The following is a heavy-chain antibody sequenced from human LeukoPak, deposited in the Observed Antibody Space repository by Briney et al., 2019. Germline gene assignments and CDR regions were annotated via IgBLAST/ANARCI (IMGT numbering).Heavy chain of an antibody. CDR3: ARGPLGYCSSTSCHPFDY. CDR1: GGTFSSYA. V-gene: IGHV1-69*06. D-gene: IGHD2-2*01. CDR2: IFPIFGAA. J-gene: IGHJ4*02. Sequence: GASVKVSCTVSGGTFSSYAISWVRQAPGPGLEWMGGIFPIFGAANYAQKFQGRVTITADKSTSAAYMELSSLRSEDTAVYYCARGPLGYCSSTSCHPFDYWGQGTLVTVSS.